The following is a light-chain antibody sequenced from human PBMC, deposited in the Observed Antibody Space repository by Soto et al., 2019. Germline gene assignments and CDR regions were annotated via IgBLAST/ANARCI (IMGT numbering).Light chain of an antibody. CDR3: CSYAGSYDYV. CDR1: RGDVGAYND. CDR2: DVN. Sequence: QSVLTQARSVSGSPGQSVNISFTRSRGDVGAYNDVSWYQHNTGKAPQLLIYDVNKRPSGVPDRFSGSKFGNTASLTISGLQADDEATFYCCSYAGSYDYVFGTGTKVTVL. V-gene: IGLV2-11*01. J-gene: IGLJ1*01.